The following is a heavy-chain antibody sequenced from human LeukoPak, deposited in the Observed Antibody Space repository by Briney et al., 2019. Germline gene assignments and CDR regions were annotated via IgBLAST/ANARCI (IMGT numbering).Heavy chain of an antibody. CDR1: RFTFDDYA. CDR2: NSWNSGSI. D-gene: IGHD3-3*01. J-gene: IGHJ4*02. V-gene: IGHV3-9*01. Sequence: GGSLRLSCAASRFTFDDYAMHWVRQAPGEGLEWGLGNSWNSGSIGYADSVKGRFTISRDNPKTSLYLQMNSLRAEDTALYYCAKDNRYYDFWSGYFDYWGQGTLVTVSS. CDR3: AKDNRYYDFWSGYFDY.